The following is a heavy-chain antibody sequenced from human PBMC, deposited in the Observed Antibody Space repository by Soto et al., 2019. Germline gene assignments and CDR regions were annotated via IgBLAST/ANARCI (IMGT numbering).Heavy chain of an antibody. V-gene: IGHV5-51*01. CDR1: GSSFTSYW. D-gene: IGHD6-19*01. CDR3: VRPLDSTAWYDY. CDR2: IYPGASDT. J-gene: IGHJ4*02. Sequence: GESLKISCQGSGSSFTSYWIGWGRQTRGKGLESMGMIYPGASDTRYSQSFQGQVTISADKSSSAAFLQWRRLKATATAMYYCVRPLDSTAWYDYWGKGTLVTVS.